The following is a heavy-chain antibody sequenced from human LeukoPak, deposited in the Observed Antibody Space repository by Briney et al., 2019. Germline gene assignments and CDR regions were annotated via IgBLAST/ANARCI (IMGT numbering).Heavy chain of an antibody. D-gene: IGHD6-19*01. J-gene: IGHJ6*02. Sequence: GRSLRLSCAASGFTFYSYGMHWVRQAPGKGLEWVAVIWYDGSNKWYADSVKGRFTISRDNSKNTLYLQMNSLRAEDTAVYYCARGLNSSGWQFYYYYGMDVWGQGTTVTVSS. CDR2: IWYDGSNK. CDR1: GFTFYSYG. CDR3: ARGLNSSGWQFYYYYGMDV. V-gene: IGHV3-33*01.